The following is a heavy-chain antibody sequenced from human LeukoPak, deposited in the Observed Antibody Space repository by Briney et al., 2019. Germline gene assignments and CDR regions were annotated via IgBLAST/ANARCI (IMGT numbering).Heavy chain of an antibody. Sequence: PSETLSLTCAVSGGSISSYYWSWIRQPPGKGLEWIGYIYYSGSTNYNPSLKSRVTISVDKSKNQFSLKLSSVTAADTAVYYCARASPKYYGSGGPFDYWGQGTLVTVSS. CDR3: ARASPKYYGSGGPFDY. CDR1: GGSISSYY. V-gene: IGHV4-59*12. D-gene: IGHD3-10*01. J-gene: IGHJ4*02. CDR2: IYYSGST.